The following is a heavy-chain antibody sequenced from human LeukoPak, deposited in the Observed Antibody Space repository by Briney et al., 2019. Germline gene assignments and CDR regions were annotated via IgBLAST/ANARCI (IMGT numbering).Heavy chain of an antibody. CDR1: GFTFSSYA. CDR2: ISTSSAY. V-gene: IGHV3-23*01. CDR3: AKDLIAPADFDY. Sequence: RTGGSLRLSGAGSGFTFSSYAMSWVRQAPGKGLEWVSYISTSSAYILRRLSEGPIHHLQRQFQEHAVSAMNSLRAEDTAVYYCAKDLIAPADFDYWGQGTLVTVSS. J-gene: IGHJ4*02. D-gene: IGHD6-13*01.